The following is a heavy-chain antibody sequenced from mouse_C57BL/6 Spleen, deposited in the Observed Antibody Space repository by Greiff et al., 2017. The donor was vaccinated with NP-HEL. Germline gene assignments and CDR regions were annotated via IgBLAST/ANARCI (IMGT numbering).Heavy chain of an antibody. CDR2: IYPSDSET. V-gene: IGHV1-61*01. CDR1: GYTFTSYW. CDR3: ARSTDNAMDY. Sequence: VQLQQSGAELVRPGSSVKLSCKASGYTFTSYWMDWVKQRPGQGLEWIGNIYPSDSETHYNQKFKDKATLTVDKSSSTAYMQLSSLTSEDSAVYYCARSTDNAMDYWGQGTSVTVSS. D-gene: IGHD1-1*01. J-gene: IGHJ4*01.